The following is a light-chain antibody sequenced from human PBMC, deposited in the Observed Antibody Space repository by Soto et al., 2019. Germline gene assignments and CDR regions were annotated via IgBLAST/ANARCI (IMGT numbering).Light chain of an antibody. Sequence: QSVLTQPASVSGSPGQSITISCTGTSSNLGSYDLVSWYQQYPGQAPKLLIYEASKRPAGVSDRFSGFKSGSTASLTISGLQADDEAEYYRCSFEGRTPLVVFGGGTKVTVL. V-gene: IGLV2-23*01. CDR1: SSNLGSYDL. CDR3: CSFEGRTPLVV. CDR2: EAS. J-gene: IGLJ2*01.